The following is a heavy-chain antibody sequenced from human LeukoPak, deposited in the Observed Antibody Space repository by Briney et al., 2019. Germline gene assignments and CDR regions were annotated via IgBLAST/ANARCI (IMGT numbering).Heavy chain of an antibody. CDR3: ARDRDYGGNSFDY. V-gene: IGHV3-33*01. J-gene: IGHJ4*02. Sequence: GGSLRLSCAASGFTFSSYGMRWVRQAPGKGLEWVAVIWYDGSNKYYADSVKGRFTISRDNSKNTLYLQMNSLRAEDTAVYYCARDRDYGGNSFDYWGQGTLVTVSS. CDR1: GFTFSSYG. CDR2: IWYDGSNK. D-gene: IGHD4-23*01.